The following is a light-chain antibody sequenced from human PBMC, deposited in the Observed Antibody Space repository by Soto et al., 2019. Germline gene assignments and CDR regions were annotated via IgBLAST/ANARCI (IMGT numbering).Light chain of an antibody. CDR2: GAT. CDR3: QQYLWWPPRT. J-gene: IGKJ1*01. CDR1: QDVTTN. Sequence: EVVVTQSPDTLSVSPGESATLFCRTSQDVTTNLAWYQQRPGQAPRLLISGATTRATGVSARFSGRGSGTEFTLTISSLQSEDLAVYFCQQYLWWPPRTFGQGTRVEIK. V-gene: IGKV3-15*01.